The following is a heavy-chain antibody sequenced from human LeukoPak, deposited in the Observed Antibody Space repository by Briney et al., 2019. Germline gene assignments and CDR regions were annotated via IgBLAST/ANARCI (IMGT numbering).Heavy chain of an antibody. V-gene: IGHV3-15*01. CDR2: IKSKTDGGTT. Sequence: GGSQRLSCAASGFTFSNAWMSWVRQAPGKGLEWVGRIKSKTDGGTTDYAAPVKGRFTISRDDSKNTLYLQMNSLKTEDTAVYYCTTDLWFGESSYYFDYWGQGTLVTVSS. J-gene: IGHJ4*02. D-gene: IGHD3-10*01. CDR1: GFTFSNAW. CDR3: TTDLWFGESSYYFDY.